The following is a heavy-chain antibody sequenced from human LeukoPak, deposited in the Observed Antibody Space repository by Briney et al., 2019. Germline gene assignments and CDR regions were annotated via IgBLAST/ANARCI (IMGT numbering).Heavy chain of an antibody. D-gene: IGHD1-26*01. CDR2: ISSSSRYI. CDR3: ARGAESGSYYY. J-gene: IGHJ4*02. Sequence: GGSLRLSCAASAFIFSSYTMNWVRQAPGKGLEWVSSISSSSRYIYYADSVKGRFTISRDNAKNSLYLQMNSLRTEDTAVYYCARGAESGSYYYWGQGTLVTVSS. CDR1: AFIFSSYT. V-gene: IGHV3-21*01.